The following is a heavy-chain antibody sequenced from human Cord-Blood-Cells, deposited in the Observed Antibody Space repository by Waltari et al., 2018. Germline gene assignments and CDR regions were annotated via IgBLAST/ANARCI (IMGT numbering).Heavy chain of an antibody. CDR2: IYYSGST. CDR3: GSAAAFLIDY. V-gene: IGHV4-39*01. CDR1: GGSISSSSYY. D-gene: IGHD2-2*01. J-gene: IGHJ4*02. Sequence: TLSLTCTVSGGSISSSSYYWGWIRQPPGKGLEWIGSIYYSGSTYYNPSLKSRVTISVDTSKNQFSLKLSSVTAADTAVYYCGSAAAFLIDYWGQGTLVTVSS.